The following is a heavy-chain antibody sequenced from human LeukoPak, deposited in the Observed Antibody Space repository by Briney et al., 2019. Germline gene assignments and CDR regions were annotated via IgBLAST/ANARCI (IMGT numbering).Heavy chain of an antibody. CDR1: GFTFSNAW. CDR2: IKSKTDGGTT. CDR3: TTESAYCGGDCYSGY. Sequence: PGGSLRLSCAASGFTFSNAWMSWVRQAPGRGLEWVGRIKSKTDGGTTDYAAPVKGRFTISRDDSKNTLYLQMNSLKTEDTAVYYCTTESAYCGGDCYSGYWGQGTLVTVSS. D-gene: IGHD2-21*02. J-gene: IGHJ4*02. V-gene: IGHV3-15*01.